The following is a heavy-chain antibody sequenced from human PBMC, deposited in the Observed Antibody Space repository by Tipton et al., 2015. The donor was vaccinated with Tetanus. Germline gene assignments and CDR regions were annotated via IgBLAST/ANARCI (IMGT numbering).Heavy chain of an antibody. CDR2: ISQSGTT. Sequence: TLSLTCTVSGGSISSDAHYWSWIRQAPGKGLEWLGYISQSGTTNYNPSLMSRVTLSLDTARGQFSLKLTSVTAADAAVYFCARDRRDFAYDSRGFYSPLYYFDNWGQRVRVTVSS. J-gene: IGHJ4*02. V-gene: IGHV4-30-4*01. CDR3: ARDRRDFAYDSRGFYSPLYYFDN. D-gene: IGHD3-22*01. CDR1: GGSISSDAHY.